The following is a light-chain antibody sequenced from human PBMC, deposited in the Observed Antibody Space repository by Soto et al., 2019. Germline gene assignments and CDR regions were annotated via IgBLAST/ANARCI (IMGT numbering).Light chain of an antibody. J-gene: IGKJ2*01. V-gene: IGKV1-5*01. Sequence: DIQMTQSPSTLSASVGDRVTITCRASQSISSWLAWYQQKPGKAPKLLIYDASSLESGVPSRVSGSGSGTEFTLTISSLQPDDFATYYGQQYNSYSVTFGQGTKLEIK. CDR1: QSISSW. CDR2: DAS. CDR3: QQYNSYSVT.